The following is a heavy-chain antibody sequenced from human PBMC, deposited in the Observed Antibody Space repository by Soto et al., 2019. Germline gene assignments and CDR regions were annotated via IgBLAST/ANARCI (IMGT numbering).Heavy chain of an antibody. CDR1: GFSLSTSGVG. J-gene: IGHJ4*02. CDR3: ALLEYSSSSGGGGYFDY. V-gene: IGHV2-5*01. Sequence: QITLKESGPTLVKPTQTLTLTCTFSGFSLSTSGVGVGWIRQPPGKALEWLALIYWNDDKRYSPSLKSRLTIPKDTSKNQVVLTMTNMDPVDTATYYCALLEYSSSSGGGGYFDYWGQGTLVTVSS. CDR2: IYWNDDK. D-gene: IGHD6-6*01.